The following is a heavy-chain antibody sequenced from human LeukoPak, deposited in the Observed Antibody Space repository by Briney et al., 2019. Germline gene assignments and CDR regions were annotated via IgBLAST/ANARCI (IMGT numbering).Heavy chain of an antibody. J-gene: IGHJ4*02. V-gene: IGHV1-18*01. Sequence: TSRIRWVRQAPGQGLEWMGWSGSYGGDTYYAQKFQGRVTVTTDTSTSTVYMELRSLRSDDTAVYYCAKNPYEYYFDYWGQGTLVTVSS. D-gene: IGHD5-12*01. CDR1: TSR. CDR2: SGSYGGDT. CDR3: AKNPYEYYFDY.